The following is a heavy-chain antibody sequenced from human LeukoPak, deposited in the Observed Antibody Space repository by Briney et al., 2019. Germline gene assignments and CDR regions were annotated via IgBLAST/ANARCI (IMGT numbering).Heavy chain of an antibody. D-gene: IGHD1-26*01. CDR1: GYTFTGYY. Sequence: ASVKVSCKASGYTFTGYYMHWVRQAPGQGLEWMGWINPNSGSTNYAQKFQGRVTMTRDTSISTAYMELSRLRSDDTAVYYCARDFGEMGEWELVRYYYYYMDVWGKGTTVTVSS. V-gene: IGHV1-2*02. J-gene: IGHJ6*03. CDR2: INPNSGST. CDR3: ARDFGEMGEWELVRYYYYYMDV.